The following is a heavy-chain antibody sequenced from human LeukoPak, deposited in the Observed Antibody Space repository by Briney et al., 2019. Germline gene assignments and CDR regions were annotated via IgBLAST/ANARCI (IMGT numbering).Heavy chain of an antibody. CDR2: INPNSGGT. V-gene: IGHV1-2*06. CDR3: ARDVIAVPYNWFDY. D-gene: IGHD6-19*01. Sequence: ASVKVSFKASEYRFIGYYIYRVRQAPGQGLEWMGRINPNSGGTDYEQKFQDRVTISRDTSISTAYMELKILRSDDTAVYYCARDVIAVPYNWFDYWGQGTLIIVSS. CDR1: EYRFIGYY. J-gene: IGHJ5*01.